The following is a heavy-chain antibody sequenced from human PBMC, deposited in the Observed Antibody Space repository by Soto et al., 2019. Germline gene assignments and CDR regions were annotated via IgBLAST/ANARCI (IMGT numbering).Heavy chain of an antibody. Sequence: VQLEQSGAEVKKPGSSVKISCKASGGTLSDHGVSWLRQAPGQGLEWVGGTIPVFNTAKYAPKFQGRVTIASDKSTNIAYMELGSLISDDTAFYYCARGVYGSGNYYTGPSAFDIWGQGTLVIVSS. CDR1: GGTLSDHG. CDR3: ARGVYGSGNYYTGPSAFDI. CDR2: TIPVFNTA. D-gene: IGHD3-10*01. J-gene: IGHJ3*02. V-gene: IGHV1-69*06.